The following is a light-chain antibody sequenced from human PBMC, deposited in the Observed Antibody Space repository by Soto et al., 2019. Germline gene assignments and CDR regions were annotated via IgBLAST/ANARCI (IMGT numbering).Light chain of an antibody. CDR2: GAS. Sequence: EIVLTQFPGTLSLSPGERATLSCRASQSVSSSYLAWYQQKPGQALRLLIHGASSRATGIPDRFSGSGSGTDFTLTISRLEPEDFAVYYWQQYGDSPPMYTFGQGTKLEIK. J-gene: IGKJ2*01. CDR3: QQYGDSPPMYT. CDR1: QSVSSSY. V-gene: IGKV3-20*01.